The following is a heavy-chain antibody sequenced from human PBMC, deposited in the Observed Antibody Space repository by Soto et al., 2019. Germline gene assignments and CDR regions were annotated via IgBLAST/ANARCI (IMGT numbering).Heavy chain of an antibody. CDR1: GGSISSGGYY. D-gene: IGHD3-10*01. CDR2: IYYSGST. CDR3: ARADSDRPYYYGSGNPRGVWFDP. J-gene: IGHJ5*02. Sequence: QVQLQESGPGLVKPSQTLSLTCTVSGGSISSGGYYWSWIRQHPGKGLEWIGYIYYSGSTYYNPSLKSRVTISVDTSKNQFSLKLSSVTAADTAVYYCARADSDRPYYYGSGNPRGVWFDPWGQGTLVTVSS. V-gene: IGHV4-31*03.